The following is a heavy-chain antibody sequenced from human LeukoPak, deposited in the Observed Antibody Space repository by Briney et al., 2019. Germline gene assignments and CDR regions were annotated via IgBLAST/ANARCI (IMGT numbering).Heavy chain of an antibody. Sequence: PSETLSLTCAVYGGSFSGYYWSWIRQPPGKGLEWIGEIYYSGSTNYNPSLKSRVTISVDTSKNQFSLKLSSVTAADTAVYYCARQTGYCSGGSCEGTFDPWGQGTLVTVSS. CDR3: ARQTGYCSGGSCEGTFDP. J-gene: IGHJ5*02. CDR1: GGSFSGYY. D-gene: IGHD2-15*01. CDR2: IYYSGST. V-gene: IGHV4-34*01.